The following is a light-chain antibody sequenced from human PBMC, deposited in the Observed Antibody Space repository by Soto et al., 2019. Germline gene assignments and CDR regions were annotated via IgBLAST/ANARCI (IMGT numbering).Light chain of an antibody. CDR3: HQSYSTPIT. V-gene: IGKV1-39*01. Sequence: DIQMTQSPSTLSASVGDRVTITCRASQSISSCLNWYQQKPGKAPKLLIYAASSLQSGVPSRFSGTGSGTDFTLTISNLQPGDFATYYCHQSYSTPITFGQGTRLEIK. CDR2: AAS. CDR1: QSISSC. J-gene: IGKJ5*01.